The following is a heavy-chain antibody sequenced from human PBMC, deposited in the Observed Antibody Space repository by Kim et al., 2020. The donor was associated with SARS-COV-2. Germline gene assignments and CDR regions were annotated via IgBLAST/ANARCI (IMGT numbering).Heavy chain of an antibody. J-gene: IGHJ4*02. V-gene: IGHV4-59*09. CDR3: ARGRFGDYGIDS. D-gene: IGHD4-17*01. Sequence: NYNPSLKSRVPISVDTSKNQFSLKLGSVTAADTAVYYCARGRFGDYGIDSWGQGTLVTVSS.